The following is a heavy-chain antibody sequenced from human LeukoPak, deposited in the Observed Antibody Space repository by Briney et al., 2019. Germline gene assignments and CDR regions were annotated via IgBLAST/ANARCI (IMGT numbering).Heavy chain of an antibody. CDR1: GGSFTGHH. CDR2: VNHRGTT. Sequence: SETLSLTCAAYGGSFTGHHWNWIRQSAGKGLEWIGEVNHRGTTNYNPSLKSRVTISVDTSKNQFFLKLTSVTAADTAVYYCARDPTTVVTLPYYFDFWGQGTLVTVSS. J-gene: IGHJ4*02. D-gene: IGHD4-23*01. CDR3: ARDPTTVVTLPYYFDF. V-gene: IGHV4-34*01.